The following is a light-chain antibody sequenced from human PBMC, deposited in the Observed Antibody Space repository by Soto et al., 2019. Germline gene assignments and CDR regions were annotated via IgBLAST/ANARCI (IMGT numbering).Light chain of an antibody. V-gene: IGKV3-15*01. CDR1: QSVSSY. CDR2: GAS. Sequence: EIVMTQSPATLSVSPGERVTLSCRASQSVSSYLAWYQHKPGQPPRLLIYGASNRATGIPARFSGSGSGTDFTLTISSLQSEEFAVYFCQQCSDWPLFTFGQGTRLEIK. J-gene: IGKJ5*01. CDR3: QQCSDWPLFT.